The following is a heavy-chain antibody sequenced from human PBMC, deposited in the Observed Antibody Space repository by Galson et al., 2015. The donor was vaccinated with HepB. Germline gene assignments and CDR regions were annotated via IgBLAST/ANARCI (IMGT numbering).Heavy chain of an antibody. CDR2: IKPDGSEN. V-gene: IGHV3-7*01. CDR3: TRLAGVL. CDR1: GFSISTYW. J-gene: IGHJ4*02. D-gene: IGHD3-10*01. Sequence: SLRLSCAVSGFSISTYWMTWVRQAPGKGLECVAHIKPDGSENYYVDSVKGRFTISRDNARNSLYLQMNSLRAEDTAVYCCTRLAGVLWGQGTLVTVSS.